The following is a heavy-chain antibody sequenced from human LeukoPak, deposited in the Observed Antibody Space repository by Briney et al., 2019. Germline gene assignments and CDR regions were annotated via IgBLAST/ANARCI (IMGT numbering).Heavy chain of an antibody. J-gene: IGHJ4*02. D-gene: IGHD3-22*01. Sequence: PGASLRLSCAASGFTFSSYAMSWVRQAPGKGLEWVSGLSGSGGGTYYADSVKGRFTISRDNSKNTLYLQMNSLRAEVTALYYCAKVPYYFDGSGSYFDYWGQGTLVTVSS. CDR3: AKVPYYFDGSGSYFDY. V-gene: IGHV3-23*01. CDR1: GFTFSSYA. CDR2: LSGSGGGT.